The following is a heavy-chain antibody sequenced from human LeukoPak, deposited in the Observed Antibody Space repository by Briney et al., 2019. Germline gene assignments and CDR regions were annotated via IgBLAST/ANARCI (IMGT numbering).Heavy chain of an antibody. CDR3: ARDLMTTVTIRYFDY. J-gene: IGHJ4*02. D-gene: IGHD4-17*01. V-gene: IGHV4-4*07. Sequence: SETLSLTCTVSGGSISSYYRSWIRQPAGKGLEWIGRIYTSGSTNYNPSLKSRVTMSVDTSKNQFSLKLSSVTAADTAVYYCARDLMTTVTIRYFDYWGQGTLVTVSS. CDR1: GGSISSYY. CDR2: IYTSGST.